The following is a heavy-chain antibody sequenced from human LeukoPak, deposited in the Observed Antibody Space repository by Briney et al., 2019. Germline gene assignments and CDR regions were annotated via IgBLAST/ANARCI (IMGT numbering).Heavy chain of an antibody. J-gene: IGHJ6*03. CDR2: ISGSGDST. CDR1: GFTFSNYA. Sequence: PGGSLRLPCAASGFTFSNYAMSWVRQAPGKGLEWVSAISGSGDSTYYADSVKGRFTFSRDNSKNTLYLQMNSLRAEDTAVYYCAKDQNCSDSSCNYYYYYYTDVWGKGTAVTVSS. V-gene: IGHV3-23*01. CDR3: AKDQNCSDSSCNYYYYYYTDV. D-gene: IGHD2-15*01.